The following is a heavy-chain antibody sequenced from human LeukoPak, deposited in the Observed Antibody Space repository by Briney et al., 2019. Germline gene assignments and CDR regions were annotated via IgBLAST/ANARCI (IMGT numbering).Heavy chain of an antibody. CDR3: ARDPYGSGTYYGLDY. D-gene: IGHD3-10*01. V-gene: IGHV3-33*01. CDR1: GFPFSSYG. J-gene: IGHJ4*02. Sequence: GGSLRLSCAASGFPFSSYGMHWVRQAPGKGLEWVAVIWYDGSNKYYADSVKGRFTISRDNSKNTLYLQMKSLRAEDTAVYYCARDPYGSGTYYGLDYWGQGTLVTVSS. CDR2: IWYDGSNK.